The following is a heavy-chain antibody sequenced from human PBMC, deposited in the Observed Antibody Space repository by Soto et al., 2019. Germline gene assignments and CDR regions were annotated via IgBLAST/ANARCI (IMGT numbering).Heavy chain of an antibody. CDR3: AKDSYYDFWSVRPLLGLDY. CDR2: ISYDGSNK. CDR1: GFTFSSYG. J-gene: IGHJ4*02. V-gene: IGHV3-30*18. Sequence: GGSLRLSCAASGFTFSSYGMHWVRQAPGKGLEWVAVISYDGSNKYYADSVKGRFTISRDNSKNTLYLQMNSLRAEDTAVYYCAKDSYYDFWSVRPLLGLDYWGQGTLVTVSS. D-gene: IGHD3-3*01.